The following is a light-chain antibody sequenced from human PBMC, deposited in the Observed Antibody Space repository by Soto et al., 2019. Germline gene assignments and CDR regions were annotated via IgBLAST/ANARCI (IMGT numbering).Light chain of an antibody. CDR3: QQYNKWPPVT. J-gene: IGKJ4*01. Sequence: EIVMTQSPATLSVSPGERATLSCRASQSVSSNLAWYQQKPGQAPRHLIHGASTRATGIPARFSGSGSGTEFTLTISSLQSEDFAVYYCQQYNKWPPVTFGGGTKVEIK. CDR1: QSVSSN. V-gene: IGKV3-15*01. CDR2: GAS.